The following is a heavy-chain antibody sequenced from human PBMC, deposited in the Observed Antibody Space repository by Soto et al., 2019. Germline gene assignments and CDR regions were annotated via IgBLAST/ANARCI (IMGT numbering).Heavy chain of an antibody. D-gene: IGHD3-10*01. CDR2: IIPIFGTA. V-gene: IGHV1-69*13. J-gene: IGHJ6*02. Sequence: EASVKVSCKASGGTFSSYAISWVRQAPGQGLEWMGGIIPIFGTANYAQKFQGRVTITADESTSTAYMELSSLRSEDTAVYYCARDPHLSGNYGMDVWGQGTTVTVSS. CDR3: ARDPHLSGNYGMDV. CDR1: GGTFSSYA.